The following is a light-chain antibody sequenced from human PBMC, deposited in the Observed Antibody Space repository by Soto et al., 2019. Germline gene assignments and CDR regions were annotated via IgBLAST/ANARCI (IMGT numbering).Light chain of an antibody. CDR1: QSVSNN. V-gene: IGKV3-15*01. CDR2: GAS. Sequence: EIVLTQSPGTLSLSPGESATLSCRASQSVSNNLTWYQQKPGQPPRLLIYGASTRATGVPGRFSGSGSGTEFTLTISSLQSEDFAVYYCQKYNDWWTFGQGTKVDIK. J-gene: IGKJ1*01. CDR3: QKYNDWWT.